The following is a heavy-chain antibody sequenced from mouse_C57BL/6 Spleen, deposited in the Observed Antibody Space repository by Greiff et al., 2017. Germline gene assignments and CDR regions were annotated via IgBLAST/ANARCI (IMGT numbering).Heavy chain of an antibody. CDR1: GFNIKDYY. J-gene: IGHJ1*03. V-gene: IGHV14-2*01. Sequence: EVQLQQSGAELVKPGASVKLSCTASGFNIKDYYMHWVKQRTEQGLEWIGRIDPEDGETKYAPKFKGKATITADTSSNTAYLQLRSLTAEDPAVYYCARDRGSSYYWYCGVWGTGATVTSSS. D-gene: IGHD1-1*01. CDR3: ARDRGSSYYWYCGV. CDR2: IDPEDGET.